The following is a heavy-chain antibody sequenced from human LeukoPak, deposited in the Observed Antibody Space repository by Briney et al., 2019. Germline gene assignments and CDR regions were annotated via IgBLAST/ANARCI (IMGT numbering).Heavy chain of an antibody. CDR3: ACGDGDYVELASYFVY. Sequence: GSSVKVSCKASGGTFSSYAISWVRQAPGHRLEWMGRIIPIFGTANYAQKFQGRVTITTDESTSTAYMELSSLRSEDTAVYYCACGDGDYVELASYFVYWGQGTLVTVSS. V-gene: IGHV1-69*05. CDR2: IIPIFGTA. D-gene: IGHD4-17*01. J-gene: IGHJ4*02. CDR1: GGTFSSYA.